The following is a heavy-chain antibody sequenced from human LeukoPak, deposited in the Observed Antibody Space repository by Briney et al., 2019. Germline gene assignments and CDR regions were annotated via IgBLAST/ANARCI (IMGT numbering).Heavy chain of an antibody. CDR3: ASSGIAAASSDY. CDR2: IYYSGST. CDR1: GGSISSYS. D-gene: IGHD6-13*01. J-gene: IGHJ4*02. V-gene: IGHV4-59*08. Sequence: SETLSLTCTVSGGSISSYSWNWIRQPPGKGLEWIGYIYYSGSTNYNPSLKSRVTISVDTSKNQFSLKLSSVAAADTAVYYCASSGIAAASSDYWGQGTLITVSS.